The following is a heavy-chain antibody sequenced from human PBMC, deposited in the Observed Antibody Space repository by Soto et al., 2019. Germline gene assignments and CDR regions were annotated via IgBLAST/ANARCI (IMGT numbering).Heavy chain of an antibody. Sequence: LRLSCAASGFTFSSYEMNWVRQAPGKGLEWVSYISSSGSTIYYADSVKGRFTISRDNAKNSLYLQMNSLRAEDTAVHYCARTSSYDAFDIWVKGTRATVS. J-gene: IGHJ3*02. V-gene: IGHV3-48*03. CDR3: ARTSSYDAFDI. CDR1: GFTFSSYE. CDR2: ISSSGSTI. D-gene: IGHD6-13*01.